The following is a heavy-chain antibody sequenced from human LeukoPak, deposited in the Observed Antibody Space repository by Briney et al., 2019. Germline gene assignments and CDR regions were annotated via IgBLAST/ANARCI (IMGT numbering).Heavy chain of an antibody. V-gene: IGHV3-23*01. CDR1: GFTFSSYA. CDR2: ISGSGGST. CDR3: AKDQTYSSGWFDY. D-gene: IGHD6-19*01. J-gene: IGHJ4*02. Sequence: GGSLRLSCAASGFTFSSYAMSWVRQAPGKGLEWVSAISGSGGSTYCADSVKGRFTISRDNSKNTLYLQMNSLRAEDTAVYYCAKDQTYSSGWFDYWGQGTLVTVSS.